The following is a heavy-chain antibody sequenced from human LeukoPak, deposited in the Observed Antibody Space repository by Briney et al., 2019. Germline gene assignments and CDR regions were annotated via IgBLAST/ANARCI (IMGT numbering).Heavy chain of an antibody. Sequence: ASVKVSCKASGYTFTSYDINWVRQATGQGLEWMGWMNPNSGNTGYAQKFQGRVTMTRNTSISTAYMELSSLRSEDTAVYYCARAVRGVMKGPPLYYFDYWGQGTLVTVSS. CDR3: ARAVRGVMKGPPLYYFDY. CDR2: MNPNSGNT. D-gene: IGHD3-10*01. CDR1: GYTFTSYD. V-gene: IGHV1-8*01. J-gene: IGHJ4*02.